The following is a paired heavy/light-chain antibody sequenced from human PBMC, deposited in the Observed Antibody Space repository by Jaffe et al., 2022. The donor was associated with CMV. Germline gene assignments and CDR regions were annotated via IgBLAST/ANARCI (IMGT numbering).Heavy chain of an antibody. J-gene: IGHJ4*02. CDR3: ARELNYYDNSGYAY. Sequence: QVQLVQSGAEVKKPGASVKVSCKASGYTFTNYYIHWVRQAPGQGLECMGRINPSGGGTVYAQKFQGRVTMTRDTSTSTVYMELSSLRSEDTAVYYCARELNYYDNSGYAYWGQGTLVTVSP. D-gene: IGHD3-22*01. CDR1: GYTFTNYY. V-gene: IGHV1-46*01. CDR2: INPSGGGT.
Light chain of an antibody. V-gene: IGKV4-1*01. J-gene: IGKJ1*01. Sequence: DIVMTQSPDSLAVSLGERATINCRSSQSIFYSSNNKTYLAWYQQKPGQPPKLLISWASTRESGVPDRFSGGGSGTDFTLTISSLQAEDVAVYYCQQYYSAPRTFGQGSKVEIK. CDR2: WAS. CDR3: QQYYSAPRT. CDR1: QSIFYSSNNKTY.